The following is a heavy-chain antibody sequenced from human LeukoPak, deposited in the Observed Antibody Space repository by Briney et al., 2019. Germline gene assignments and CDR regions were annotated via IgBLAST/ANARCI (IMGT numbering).Heavy chain of an antibody. Sequence: ASVKVSCKASGYTFTGYYMHWVRQAPGQGLEWMGWINPNSGGTNYAQKFQGWVTMTRDTSISTAYMELSRLRSDDTAVYYCARGPNCSGGSCRYYYYGMDVWGQGTTVTVSS. D-gene: IGHD2-15*01. CDR3: ARGPNCSGGSCRYYYYGMDV. CDR2: INPNSGGT. V-gene: IGHV1-2*04. CDR1: GYTFTGYY. J-gene: IGHJ6*02.